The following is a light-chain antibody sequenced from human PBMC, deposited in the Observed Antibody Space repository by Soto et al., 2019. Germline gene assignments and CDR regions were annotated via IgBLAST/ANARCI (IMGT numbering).Light chain of an antibody. CDR3: QHHSGYSPA. V-gene: IGKV1-5*01. J-gene: IGKJ3*01. CDR1: QSISTW. CDR2: HAS. Sequence: DIQLTQSPSTLSASVGDRVTITCRASQSISTWLAWYQQKPGKAPNLLIYHASTLESGVPSRFSGSGSGTEFTLTISRLQPDDFATYYCQHHSGYSPAFGPGTKVDIK.